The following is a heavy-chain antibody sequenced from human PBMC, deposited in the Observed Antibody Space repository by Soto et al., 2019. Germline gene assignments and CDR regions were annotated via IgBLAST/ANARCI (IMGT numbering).Heavy chain of an antibody. V-gene: IGHV3-33*01. D-gene: IGHD3-22*01. CDR2: IWYDGSNK. CDR3: ARGDSSGYF. Sequence: QVQLVESGGGVDQPGRSLRLSCVASGFIFSNYGIHWVRQAPGKGLEWVAVIWYDGSNKYYADSVKGRFTISRDNSKNTLYLQMNSLRAEDTAVYYCARGDSSGYFWGQGTLVTVSS. J-gene: IGHJ4*02. CDR1: GFIFSNYG.